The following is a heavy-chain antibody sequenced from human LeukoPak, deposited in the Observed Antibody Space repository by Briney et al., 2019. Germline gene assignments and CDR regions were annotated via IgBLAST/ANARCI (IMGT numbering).Heavy chain of an antibody. Sequence: SETLSLTCTVSGGSISSYYWSWIRQPPGKGLEWIGYVYYSGSTDYNPSLKSRVTISVDTSKNQFSLMLTSVTAADTAVYYCARLQTYYYFGMDVWGQGTTVTVPS. CDR1: GGSISSYY. V-gene: IGHV4-59*08. CDR3: ARLQTYYYFGMDV. CDR2: VYYSGST. J-gene: IGHJ6*02.